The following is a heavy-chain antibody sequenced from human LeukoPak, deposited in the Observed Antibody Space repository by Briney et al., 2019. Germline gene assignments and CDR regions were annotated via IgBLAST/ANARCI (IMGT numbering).Heavy chain of an antibody. CDR3: ARGYDFWSGHLNYYFDY. D-gene: IGHD3-3*01. CDR2: SYHSGST. CDR1: GYSISSGYY. J-gene: IGHJ4*02. V-gene: IGHV4-38-2*02. Sequence: SETLSLTCTVSGYSISSGYYWGWIRQPPGKGLEWIGSSYHSGSTYYNPSLKRRVTISVDTSKNQFSLKLSSVTAADTAVYYCARGYDFWSGHLNYYFDYWGQGTLVTVSS.